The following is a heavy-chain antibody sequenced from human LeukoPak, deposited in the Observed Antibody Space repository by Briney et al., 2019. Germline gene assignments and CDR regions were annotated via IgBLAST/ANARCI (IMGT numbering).Heavy chain of an antibody. D-gene: IGHD5-24*01. Sequence: SETLSLTCAVSGGSISSGGYSWSWIRQPPGKGLEWIGYIYHSGSTYYNPSLKSRVTISVDRSKNQFSLKLSSVTAADTAVYYCAREKMATNWFDPWGQGTLVTVSS. V-gene: IGHV4-30-2*01. CDR1: GGSISSGGYS. J-gene: IGHJ5*02. CDR2: IYHSGST. CDR3: AREKMATNWFDP.